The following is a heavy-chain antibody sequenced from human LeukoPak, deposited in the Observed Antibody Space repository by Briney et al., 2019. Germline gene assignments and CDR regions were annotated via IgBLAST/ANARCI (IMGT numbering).Heavy chain of an antibody. CDR3: ARHGLEPTSFYYYMDV. J-gene: IGHJ6*03. V-gene: IGHV4-59*08. CDR1: GGSISSYY. Sequence: ASETLSPTCTVSGGSISSYYWSWIRQPPGKGLEWIGYIYYSGSTNYNPSLKSRVTISVDTSKNQFSLKLSSVTAADTAVYYCARHGLEPTSFYYYMDVWGKGTTVTVSS. D-gene: IGHD1-1*01. CDR2: IYYSGST.